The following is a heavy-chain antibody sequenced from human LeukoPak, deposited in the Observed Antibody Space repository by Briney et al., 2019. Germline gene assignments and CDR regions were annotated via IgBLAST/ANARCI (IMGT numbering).Heavy chain of an antibody. D-gene: IGHD2-15*01. V-gene: IGHV3-23*01. CDR3: AKEGFYCSGGSCYPDY. CDR2: ISGSGGST. Sequence: GGSLRLSCAASGFTFSSYAMSWVRQAPGKGLEWVSAISGSGGSTYYADSVKGRFTISRDNSKNTLYLQMNSPRAEDTAVYYCAKEGFYCSGGSCYPDYWGQGTLVTVSS. J-gene: IGHJ4*02. CDR1: GFTFSSYA.